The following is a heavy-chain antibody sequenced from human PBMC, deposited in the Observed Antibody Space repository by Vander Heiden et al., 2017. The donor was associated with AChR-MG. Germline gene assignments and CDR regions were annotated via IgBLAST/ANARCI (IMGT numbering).Heavy chain of an antibody. J-gene: IGHJ5*02. CDR1: GGSFSGYY. D-gene: IGHD1-7*01. CDR3: ARGPLLLTGTRRLYNWFDP. CDR2: INHSGST. V-gene: IGHV4-34*01. Sequence: QVQLQQWGAGLLKPSETLSLTCAVYGGSFSGYYWSWIRQPPGKGLEWIGEINHSGSTNYNPSLKRRVTISVDTSKNQFSLKLSSVTAAETAVYYCARGPLLLTGTRRLYNWFDPWGQGTLVTVSS.